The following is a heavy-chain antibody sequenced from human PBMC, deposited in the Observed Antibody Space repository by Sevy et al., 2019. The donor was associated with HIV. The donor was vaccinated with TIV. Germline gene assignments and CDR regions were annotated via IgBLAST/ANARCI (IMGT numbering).Heavy chain of an antibody. V-gene: IGHV3-21*01. J-gene: IGHJ4*02. Sequence: GGSLRLSCATSGFTFRNYSMNWVRQAPGKGLEWVSTISDRNNNIFYADSVKGRFTISRDNAMKSVFLQMNSLRADDTAVYYCASNYDSSGYRFDYWGQGILVTVSS. CDR2: ISDRNNNI. D-gene: IGHD3-22*01. CDR1: GFTFRNYS. CDR3: ASNYDSSGYRFDY.